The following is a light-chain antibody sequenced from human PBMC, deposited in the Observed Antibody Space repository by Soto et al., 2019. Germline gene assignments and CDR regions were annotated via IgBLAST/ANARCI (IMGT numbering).Light chain of an antibody. CDR1: SNDADNYDY. V-gene: IGLV2-8*01. J-gene: IGLJ2*01. CDR3: SSYGGSNTVV. CDR2: EVS. Sequence: QSALTQPPSASGSPGQSVTISCTGTSNDADNYDYVSWYQQHPGKAPKLIIYEVSKRPSGVPDRFSGSKSGNTASLTVSGLQAEDEADYFCSSYGGSNTVVFGGGSKLTVL.